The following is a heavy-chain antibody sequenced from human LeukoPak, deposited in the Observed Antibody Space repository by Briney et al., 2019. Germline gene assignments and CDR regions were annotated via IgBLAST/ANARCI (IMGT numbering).Heavy chain of an antibody. D-gene: IGHD3-16*01. V-gene: IGHV3-74*01. CDR2: INTDTRGT. CDR3: ARAGAYHFDN. Sequence: GGSLRLSCAASGFTFSDYWMHWVRQAPGKGLVWVSIINTDTRGTYYADSVKGRFTISRGNAKNTLYLQMNSLRAEDSAVYYCARAGAYHFDNWGQGTLVTVSS. CDR1: GFTFSDYW. J-gene: IGHJ4*02.